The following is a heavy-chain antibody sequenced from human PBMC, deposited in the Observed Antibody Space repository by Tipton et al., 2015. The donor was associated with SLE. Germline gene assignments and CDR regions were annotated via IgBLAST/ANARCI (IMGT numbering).Heavy chain of an antibody. CDR3: AKIPYYYGSGSYYNDDF. Sequence: SLRLSCAASGFMFSNYAMNWVRQVPGKGLEWVSFISGGGDSTKYADSVRGRFTVSRDNSEKTLYLQMSSLRAEDTAVYYCAKIPYYYGSGSYYNDDFWGQGTLVTVSS. CDR1: GFMFSNYA. V-gene: IGHV3-23*01. D-gene: IGHD3-10*01. CDR2: ISGGGDST. J-gene: IGHJ4*02.